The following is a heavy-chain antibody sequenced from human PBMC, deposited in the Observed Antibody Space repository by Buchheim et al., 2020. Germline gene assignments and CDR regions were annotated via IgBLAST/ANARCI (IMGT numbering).Heavy chain of an antibody. CDR3: AKDRRSGSYYNWFDP. CDR2: ISYDGSNK. CDR1: GFTFSSYA. J-gene: IGHJ5*02. V-gene: IGHV3-30*04. Sequence: QVQLVESGGGVVQPGRSLRLSCAASGFTFSSYAMHWVRQAPGKGLEWVAVISYDGSNKYYADSVKGRFTISRDNSKNTLYLQMNSLRAEDPAVYYCAKDRRSGSYYNWFDPWGQGTL. D-gene: IGHD3-10*01.